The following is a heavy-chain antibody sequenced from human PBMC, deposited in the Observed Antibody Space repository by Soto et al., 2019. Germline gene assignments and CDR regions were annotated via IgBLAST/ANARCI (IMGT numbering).Heavy chain of an antibody. CDR1: RFTFSSYT. J-gene: IGHJ3*02. CDR2: ISSSTTYI. CDR3: ARDFDSSVYYGPVGAFDI. D-gene: IGHD3-22*01. Sequence: EVQLVESGGGLVKPGGSLRLSCSASRFTFSSYTMNWVRQAPGKGLEWVSSISSSTTYIYYADSVKGRFTISRDNAKNSLYLQVNSLRAEDTAVYYCARDFDSSVYYGPVGAFDIWGQGTMVTVSS. V-gene: IGHV3-21*03.